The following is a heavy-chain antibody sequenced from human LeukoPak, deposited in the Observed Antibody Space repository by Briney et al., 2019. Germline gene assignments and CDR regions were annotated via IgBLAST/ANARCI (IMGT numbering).Heavy chain of an antibody. CDR3: ARATIFGVVIGAFDI. D-gene: IGHD3-3*01. J-gene: IGHJ3*02. CDR1: GGSFSGYY. Sequence: SETLSLTCAVYGGSFSGYYWSWIRQPPGKGLEWIGEINHSGSTNYNPSLKSRVTISVDTSKNQFSLKLSSVTAADTAVYYCARATIFGVVIGAFDIWGQGTMSPSLQ. CDR2: INHSGST. V-gene: IGHV4-34*01.